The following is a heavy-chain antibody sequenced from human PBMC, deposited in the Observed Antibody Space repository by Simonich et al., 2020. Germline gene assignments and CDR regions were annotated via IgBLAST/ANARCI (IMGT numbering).Heavy chain of an antibody. CDR2: INHSGST. CDR1: GGSFSGYY. J-gene: IGHJ4*02. V-gene: IGHV4-34*01. D-gene: IGHD3-22*01. CDR3: ARLGVYDSSGYNDY. Sequence: QVQLQHWGAGLLKPSETLSLTCAVYGGSFSGYYCSWIRQPPGKGLEWIGEINHSGSTNDNPALKSRVTRSVDTSKNQFSLKLSSVTAADTAVYYCARLGVYDSSGYNDYWGQGTLVTVSS.